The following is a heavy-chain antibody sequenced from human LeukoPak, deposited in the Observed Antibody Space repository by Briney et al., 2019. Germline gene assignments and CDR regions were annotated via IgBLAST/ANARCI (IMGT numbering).Heavy chain of an antibody. CDR2: IGSDGTKK. CDR3: ARASGGVSGYDLYYLDY. J-gene: IGHJ4*02. Sequence: GGSLRLSCAASGFTFSNYGMHWVRQSPGKGLDWVAFIGSDGTKKYSADSVKGRFTISRDNAKNSLYLQMSSLRAEDTAVYYCARASGGVSGYDLYYLDYWGQGTLVTVSS. CDR1: GFTFSNYG. V-gene: IGHV3-33*08. D-gene: IGHD5-12*01.